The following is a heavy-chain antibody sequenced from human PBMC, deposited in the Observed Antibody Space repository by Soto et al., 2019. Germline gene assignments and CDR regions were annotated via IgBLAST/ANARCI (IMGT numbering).Heavy chain of an antibody. CDR2: TYHSGST. J-gene: IGHJ6*01. V-gene: IGHV4-38-2*01. Sequence: YSAAVVQPQRQGLEWIGSTYHSGSTYYNPSLKSRVTISVDTSKNQFSLKLSSVTAADTAVYYCARFFLYSCGYNLNLHFSMDV. CDR3: ARFFLYSCGYNLNLHFSMDV. D-gene: IGHD6-25*01. CDR1: Y.